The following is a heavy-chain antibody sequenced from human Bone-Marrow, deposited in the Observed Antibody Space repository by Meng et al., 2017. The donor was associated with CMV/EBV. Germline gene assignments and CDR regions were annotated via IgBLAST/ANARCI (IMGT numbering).Heavy chain of an antibody. J-gene: IGHJ4*02. D-gene: IGHD6-6*01. Sequence: GESLKISCAASGFSFRNYWMSWVRQAPGKGLEWVANIKEDGGVKYYVDSVKGRFTVSRDNAKNLVFLQMNSLRVEDTAVYYCARIGYSSSSADYWGQGTLVTVSS. V-gene: IGHV3-7*01. CDR2: IKEDGGVK. CDR1: GFSFRNYW. CDR3: ARIGYSSSSADY.